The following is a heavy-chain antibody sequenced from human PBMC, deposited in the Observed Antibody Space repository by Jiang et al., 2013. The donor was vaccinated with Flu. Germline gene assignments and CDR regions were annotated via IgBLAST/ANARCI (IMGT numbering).Heavy chain of an antibody. Sequence: SQTLSLTCAISGDSVSSNSAAWNWIRQSPSRGLEWLGRTYYRSKWYNDYAVSVKSRITINPDTSKNQFSLQLNSVTPEDTAVYYCAREMTTVTTFYYYYGMDVWGQGTTVTVSS. CDR2: TYYRSKWYN. CDR3: AREMTTVTTFYYYYGMDV. V-gene: IGHV6-1*01. J-gene: IGHJ6*02. CDR1: GDSVSSNSAA. D-gene: IGHD4-11*01.